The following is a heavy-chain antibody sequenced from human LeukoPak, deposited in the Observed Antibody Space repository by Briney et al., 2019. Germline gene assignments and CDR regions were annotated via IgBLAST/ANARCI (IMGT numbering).Heavy chain of an antibody. Sequence: SVKVSCKASGGTFSSYAISWVRQAPGQGLEWMGGIIPIFGTANYAQKFQGRVTITTDESTSTAYMELSSLRSEDTAVYYCAMGVVVAATIDYWGQGTLVTVSS. CDR1: GGTFSSYA. J-gene: IGHJ4*02. CDR3: AMGVVVAATIDY. V-gene: IGHV1-69*05. D-gene: IGHD2-15*01. CDR2: IIPIFGTA.